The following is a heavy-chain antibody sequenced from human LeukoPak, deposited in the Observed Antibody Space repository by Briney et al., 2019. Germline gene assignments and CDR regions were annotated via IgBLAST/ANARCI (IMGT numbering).Heavy chain of an antibody. CDR2: ISAGGGTT. D-gene: IGHD3-22*01. J-gene: IGHJ4*02. CDR3: AKAAPSRYSDSSGYLVHFDY. Sequence: PGASLRLSCAASGFGFSGYAMYWVRQAPGKGLEWVSGISAGGGTTYYADSVRARFTISRDNSKNTLFLQTHSLRAEDTAIYYCAKAAPSRYSDSSGYLVHFDYWGQGTLVTVSS. CDR1: GFGFSGYA. V-gene: IGHV3-23*01.